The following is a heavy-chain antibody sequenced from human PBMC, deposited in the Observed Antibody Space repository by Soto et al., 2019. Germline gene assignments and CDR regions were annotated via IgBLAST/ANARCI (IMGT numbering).Heavy chain of an antibody. D-gene: IGHD6-19*01. CDR1: GFTFSSYS. CDR2: ISSSSSTI. V-gene: IGHV3-48*01. J-gene: IGHJ6*02. CDR3: ARDRVAGFYYYGMDV. Sequence: GGSLRLSCAASGFTFSSYSMNWVRQAPGKGLEWVSYISSSSSTIYYADSVKGRFTISRDNSKNTLYLQMNSLRAEDTAVYYCARDRVAGFYYYGMDVWGQGTTVTVSS.